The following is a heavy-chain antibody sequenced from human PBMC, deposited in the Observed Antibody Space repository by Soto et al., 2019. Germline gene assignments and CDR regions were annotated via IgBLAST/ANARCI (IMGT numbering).Heavy chain of an antibody. V-gene: IGHV3-23*01. CDR2: ISGSGGST. CDR3: ATDDRSWIMITFGGVIDAFDI. CDR1: GFTFSSYA. J-gene: IGHJ3*02. Sequence: EVQLLESGGGLVQPGGSLRLSCAASGFTFSSYAMSWVRQAPGKGLEWVSAISGSGGSTYYADSVKGRFTISRDNSKNTLYLQMNSLRAEDTAVSYCATDDRSWIMITFGGVIDAFDIWGQGTMVTVSS. D-gene: IGHD3-16*01.